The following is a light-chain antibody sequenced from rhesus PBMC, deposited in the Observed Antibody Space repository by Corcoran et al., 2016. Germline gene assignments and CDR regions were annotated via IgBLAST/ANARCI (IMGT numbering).Light chain of an antibody. CDR2: EVS. Sequence: DIVMTQTPLSLPVTPGEPASVSCRSSQSLLHRGGKTYLYWYLQKPGQSPQLLIHEVSNRASGVPDRFRGRGSGTDFTLKISRVEAEDVGSYYCMQGTEVPPTFVGGPKVEIK. V-gene: IGKV2S15*01. J-gene: IGKJ4*01. CDR1: QSLLHRGGKTY. CDR3: MQGTEVPPT.